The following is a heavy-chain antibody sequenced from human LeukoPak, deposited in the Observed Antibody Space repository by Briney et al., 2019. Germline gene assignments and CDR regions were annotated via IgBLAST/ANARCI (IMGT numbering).Heavy chain of an antibody. D-gene: IGHD5-24*01. Sequence: GGSLRVSCAASGFTFISYSMNWVRQARGKGLEWVSSISSSSSYIYYADSVKGRFTISRDNAKNSLYLQMNSLRAEDTAVYYCARVEMATINGLLDPWGQGTLVTVSP. CDR3: ARVEMATINGLLDP. V-gene: IGHV3-21*01. CDR1: GFTFISYS. J-gene: IGHJ5*02. CDR2: ISSSSSYI.